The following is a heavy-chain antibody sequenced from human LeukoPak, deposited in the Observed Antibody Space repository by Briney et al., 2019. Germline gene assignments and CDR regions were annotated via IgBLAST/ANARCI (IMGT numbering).Heavy chain of an antibody. D-gene: IGHD3-22*01. Sequence: GGSLRLSCAASGFTFSNAWMSWVRQAPGKGLEWVGRIKRKTDGGTIEYTAPVKGRLTISRDDSENTLYLQMNSLKAEDTAVYYCTTYDNSAYYSDYWGQGTLVTVSS. CDR1: GFTFSNAW. J-gene: IGHJ4*02. V-gene: IGHV3-15*01. CDR3: TTYDNSAYYSDY. CDR2: IKRKTDGGTI.